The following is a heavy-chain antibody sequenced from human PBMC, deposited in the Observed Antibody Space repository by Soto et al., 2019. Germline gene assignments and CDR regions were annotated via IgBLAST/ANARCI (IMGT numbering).Heavy chain of an antibody. CDR2: ISWNSGSI. CDR3: AKDIYYTSYYYGMDV. V-gene: IGHV3-9*01. CDR1: GFTFDDYA. Sequence: EVQLVESGGGLVQPGRSLRLSCAASGFTFDDYAMHWVRQAPGKGLEWVSGISWNSGSIGYADSVKGRFTISRDNAKNSLYLQMNRLRAEDTALYYCAKDIYYTSYYYGMDVWGQGTTVTVSS. J-gene: IGHJ6*02. D-gene: IGHD3-22*01.